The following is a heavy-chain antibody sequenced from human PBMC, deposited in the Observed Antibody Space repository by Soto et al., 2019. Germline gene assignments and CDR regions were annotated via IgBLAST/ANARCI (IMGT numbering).Heavy chain of an antibody. D-gene: IGHD3-22*01. J-gene: IGHJ4*02. CDR2: ISPYSGKT. V-gene: IGHV1-18*01. CDR1: GYTFTNND. CDR3: AREGLLLLPDY. Sequence: QIQLVQSGPEVRKPGASAKVSCKTSGYTFTNNDVCWVRQTPGQGLEWMGWISPYSGKTNFARKFQGRXTXTXXTSTSTVYMELGSLTSDDTAVYYCAREGLLLLPDYWGQGTLVTVSS.